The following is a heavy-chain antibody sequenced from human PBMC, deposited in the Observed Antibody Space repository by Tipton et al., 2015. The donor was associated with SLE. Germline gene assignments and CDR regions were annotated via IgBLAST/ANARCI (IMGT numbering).Heavy chain of an antibody. J-gene: IGHJ3*02. CDR1: GGSFSGYY. Sequence: TLSLTCAVYGGSFSGYYWSWIRQPPGKGLEWIGEINHSGSTNHNPSLKSRVTISVDTSKNQFSLKLSSVTAADTAVYYCARHLGEVVELLAFDIWGQGTMVTVSS. V-gene: IGHV4-34*01. CDR3: ARHLGEVVELLAFDI. D-gene: IGHD1-7*01. CDR2: INHSGST.